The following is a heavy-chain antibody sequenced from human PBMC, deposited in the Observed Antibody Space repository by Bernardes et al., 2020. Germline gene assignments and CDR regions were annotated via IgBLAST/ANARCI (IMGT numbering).Heavy chain of an antibody. V-gene: IGHV3-9*01. D-gene: IGHD6-13*01. J-gene: IGHJ5*02. CDR3: AKALTIAAAQALHH. CDR1: GFTFDDYA. Sequence: GGSLRLSCAASGFTFDDYAMHWVRQSPGKGLEWVSGISWNSGDIGYADSVKGRFTISRDNAKRSLYLQMESLRPEDTALYYGAKALTIAAAQALHHWRQGTLVNVSS. CDR2: ISWNSGDI.